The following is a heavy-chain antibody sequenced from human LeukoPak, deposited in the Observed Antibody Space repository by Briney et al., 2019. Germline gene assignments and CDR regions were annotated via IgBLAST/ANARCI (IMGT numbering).Heavy chain of an antibody. V-gene: IGHV4-34*01. CDR2: INHSGST. Sequence: SETLSLTCTVSGASINNNFWTWIRQPPGKGLEWIGEINHSGSTNYNPSLKSRVTISVDTSKNQFSLKLSSVTAADTAVYYCASDEYGEDYWGQGTLVTVSS. D-gene: IGHD3-10*01. J-gene: IGHJ4*02. CDR3: ASDEYGEDY. CDR1: GASINNNF.